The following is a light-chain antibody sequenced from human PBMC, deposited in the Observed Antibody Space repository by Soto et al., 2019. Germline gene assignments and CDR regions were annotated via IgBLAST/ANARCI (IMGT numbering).Light chain of an antibody. CDR2: GHN. CDR1: TSNIGAGYE. CDR3: TSFTTISTWV. V-gene: IGLV1-40*01. J-gene: IGLJ3*02. Sequence: QSVLTQPPSVSGAPGQRVTISCTGSTSNIGAGYEVHWYQQLPGTAPKLLVSGHNIRPSGVPDRFSGFKSGASASLVITGLQAEDEADYYCTSFTTISTWVFGGGTKLTVL.